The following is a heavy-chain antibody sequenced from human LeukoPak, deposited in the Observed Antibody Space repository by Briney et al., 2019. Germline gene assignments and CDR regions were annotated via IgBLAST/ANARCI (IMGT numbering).Heavy chain of an antibody. CDR3: ARAGGLQGDYYYYMDV. J-gene: IGHJ6*03. CDR1: GFTFSSYA. Sequence: GGSLRLSCAASGFTFSSYAMHWVRQAPGKGLGWVAVISYDGSNKYYADSVKGRFTISRDNSKNTLYLQMNSLRAEDTAVYYCARAGGLQGDYYYYMDVWGKGTTVTVSS. CDR2: ISYDGSNK. V-gene: IGHV3-30*04. D-gene: IGHD5-24*01.